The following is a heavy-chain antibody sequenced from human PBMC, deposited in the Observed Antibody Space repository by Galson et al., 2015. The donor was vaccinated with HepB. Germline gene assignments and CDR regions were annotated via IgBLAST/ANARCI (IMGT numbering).Heavy chain of an antibody. Sequence: SETLSLTCTVPGGSISSYYWSWIRQPAGKGLEWIGRIYTSGSTNYNPSLKSRVTMSVDTSKNQFSLKLSSVTAADTAVYYCARDSVYYYDSSGYYRVAFDIWGQGTMVTVSS. CDR1: GGSISSYY. CDR2: IYTSGST. J-gene: IGHJ3*02. D-gene: IGHD3-22*01. CDR3: ARDSVYYYDSSGYYRVAFDI. V-gene: IGHV4-4*07.